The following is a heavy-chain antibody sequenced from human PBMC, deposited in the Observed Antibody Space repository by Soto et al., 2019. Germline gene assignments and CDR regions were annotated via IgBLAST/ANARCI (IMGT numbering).Heavy chain of an antibody. Sequence: QVQLVQAGAEVKKPGSSVKVSCKASGGTFSSYAISWVRQAPGQGLEWMGGIIPIFGTANYAQKFKGRVTITADESTSTAYMELSSLRSEDTAVYYWARAPSPYVVHYGMDVWGQGTTVTVSS. V-gene: IGHV1-69*01. D-gene: IGHD2-21*01. CDR1: GGTFSSYA. CDR2: IIPIFGTA. CDR3: ARAPSPYVVHYGMDV. J-gene: IGHJ6*02.